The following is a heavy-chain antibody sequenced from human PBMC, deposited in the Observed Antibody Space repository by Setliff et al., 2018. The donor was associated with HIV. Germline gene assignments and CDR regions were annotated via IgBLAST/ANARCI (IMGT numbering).Heavy chain of an antibody. V-gene: IGHV1-69*13. CDR1: GGTFSSYA. CDR2: IIPIFGTV. D-gene: IGHD2-21*01. CDR3: ANLAYCSGDCYSTGASDI. Sequence: GASVKVSCKASGGTFSSYAISWVRQAPGRGLEWMGGIIPIFGTVKYPLKFQGRVTITADDSTSTAYMGLSSLRSEDTAVYYCANLAYCSGDCYSTGASDIWGQGTKVT. J-gene: IGHJ3*02.